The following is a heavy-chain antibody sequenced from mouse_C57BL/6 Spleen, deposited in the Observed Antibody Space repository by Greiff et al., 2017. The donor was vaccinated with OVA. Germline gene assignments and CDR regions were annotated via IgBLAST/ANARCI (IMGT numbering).Heavy chain of an antibody. CDR1: GYSITSGYY. V-gene: IGHV3-6*01. CDR2: ISYDGSN. D-gene: IGHD3-2*02. CDR3: AREQLRYAMDY. J-gene: IGHJ4*01. Sequence: EVKLMESGPGLVKPSQSLSLTCSVTGYSITSGYYWNWIRQFPGNKLEWMGYISYDGSNNYNPSLKNRISITRDTSKNQFFLKLNSVTTEDTATYYCAREQLRYAMDYWGQGTSVTVSS.